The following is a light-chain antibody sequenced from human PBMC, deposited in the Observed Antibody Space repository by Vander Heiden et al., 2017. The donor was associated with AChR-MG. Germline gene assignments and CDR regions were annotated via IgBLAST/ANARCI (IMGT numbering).Light chain of an antibody. CDR2: DDS. CDR1: SIGSKT. CDR3: QVWDSSSDHWV. J-gene: IGLJ3*02. V-gene: IGLV3-21*02. Sequence: SYVLTQPPSVSVAPGQMARITCGGNSIGSKTVHWYQQKPGQAPVVVVQDDSNRPSGIPERFSGSNSGNTATLTISRVEAGDEADYHCQVWDSSSDHWVFGGGTRLIVL.